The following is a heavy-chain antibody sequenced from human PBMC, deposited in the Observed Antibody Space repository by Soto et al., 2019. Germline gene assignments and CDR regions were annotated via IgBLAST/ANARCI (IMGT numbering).Heavy chain of an antibody. D-gene: IGHD5-12*01. V-gene: IGHV1-8*01. CDR2: MNPNSGNT. CDR3: ARERSGYFPGS. Sequence: QVQLVQSGAEVKQPGASVKVSCKASGYTFTSYDINWVRQATGQGLEWMGWMNPNSGNTGYAQTCQGRVTMTRNTSLSTAYMAMSSLRSEDTAVYYCARERSGYFPGSWGQGTLVTVSS. J-gene: IGHJ4*02. CDR1: GYTFTSYD.